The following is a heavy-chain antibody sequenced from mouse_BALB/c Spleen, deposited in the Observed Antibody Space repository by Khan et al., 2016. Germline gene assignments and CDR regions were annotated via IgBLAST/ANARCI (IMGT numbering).Heavy chain of an antibody. CDR2: ISYSGST. CDR1: GYSITSDYA. Sequence: EVQLVESGPGLVKPSQSLSLTCTVTGYSITSDYAWNWIRQFPGNKLEWMGYISYSGSTSYNQSLKSRISITRDTSKNQFFLQLNSLTSEDPATYYCASGDYGSSSWFAYWGQGTLVTVSA. CDR3: ASGDYGSSSWFAY. D-gene: IGHD1-1*01. V-gene: IGHV3-2*02. J-gene: IGHJ3*01.